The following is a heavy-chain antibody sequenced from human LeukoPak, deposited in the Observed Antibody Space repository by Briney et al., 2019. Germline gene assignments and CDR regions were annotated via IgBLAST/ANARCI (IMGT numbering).Heavy chain of an antibody. CDR2: IKSKTDGGTT. D-gene: IGHD3-3*01. CDR1: GFTFSNAW. Sequence: GGSLRLSCAASGFTFSNAWTSWVRQAPGKGLEWVGRIKSKTDGGTTDYAAPVNGRFTISRDDSKNTPYLQMNSLKTEDTAVYYCTTVTPELSSYDFWSGYYSNYWGQGTLVTVSS. J-gene: IGHJ4*02. V-gene: IGHV3-15*01. CDR3: TTVTPELSSYDFWSGYYSNY.